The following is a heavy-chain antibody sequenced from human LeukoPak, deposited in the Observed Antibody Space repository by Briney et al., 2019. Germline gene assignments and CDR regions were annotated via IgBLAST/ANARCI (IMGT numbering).Heavy chain of an antibody. D-gene: IGHD4-17*01. CDR1: GGSISSSSYY. V-gene: IGHV4-39*01. Sequence: SETLSLTCTVSGGSISSSSYYWGWIRQPPGKGLEWIGSIYYSGSTYYNPSLKSRVTISVDTSKNRISLKLSSVTAADTAVYYCARRRPTVDWFDPWGQGTLVTVSS. CDR2: IYYSGST. CDR3: ARRRPTVDWFDP. J-gene: IGHJ5*02.